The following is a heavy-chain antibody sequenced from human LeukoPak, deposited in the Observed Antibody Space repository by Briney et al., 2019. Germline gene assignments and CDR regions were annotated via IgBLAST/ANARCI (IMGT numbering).Heavy chain of an antibody. CDR2: IYYSGST. V-gene: IGHV4-39*01. J-gene: IGHJ3*02. D-gene: IGHD6-13*01. CDR3: ASTKRSSSWYGTLDAFDI. Sequence: SETLSLTCTVSGGSISSSSYYWGWIRQPPGKGLEWIGSIYYSGSTYYNPSLKSRVTISVDTSKNQFSLKLSSVTAADTAVYYCASTKRSSSWYGTLDAFDIWGQGTMVTVSS. CDR1: GGSISSSSYY.